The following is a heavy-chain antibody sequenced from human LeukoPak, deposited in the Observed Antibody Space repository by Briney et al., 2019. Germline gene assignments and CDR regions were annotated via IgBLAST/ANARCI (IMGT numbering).Heavy chain of an antibody. V-gene: IGHV4-59*12. D-gene: IGHD3-22*01. Sequence: SETLSLTCTVSGGSISSYYWSWIRQPPGKGLEWIGYIYYSGSTNYSPSLRSRVTVSVDNSRNDFSLSLTSVSAADTAVYYCARGIPGYFGTSGYYYEYWGQGTLVTVSS. CDR1: GGSISSYY. CDR2: IYYSGST. CDR3: ARGIPGYFGTSGYYYEY. J-gene: IGHJ4*02.